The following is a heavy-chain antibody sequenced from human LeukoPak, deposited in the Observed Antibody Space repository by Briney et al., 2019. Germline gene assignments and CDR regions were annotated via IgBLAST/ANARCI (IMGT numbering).Heavy chain of an antibody. CDR2: ISSGSTYI. V-gene: IGHV3-21*01. CDR3: ARDIIAAAGIVDY. Sequence: AGSLTLSCAGSTFTFSNYIINWLRHAPGKGLEWVSSISSGSTYIYYADSVKGRFTISRDNAKNSLYLKMNSLRAEDTAVYYCARDIIAAAGIVDYWGQGTLVTVSS. J-gene: IGHJ4*02. D-gene: IGHD6-13*01. CDR1: TFTFSNYI.